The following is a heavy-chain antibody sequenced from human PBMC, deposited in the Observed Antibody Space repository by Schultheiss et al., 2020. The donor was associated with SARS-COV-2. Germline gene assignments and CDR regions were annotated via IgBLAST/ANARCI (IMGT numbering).Heavy chain of an antibody. CDR2: IYYIGST. J-gene: IGHJ6*02. CDR3: ARGDGDGMDV. CDR1: GGSISSGDYY. Sequence: SCTVSGGSISSGDYYWSWIRQPPGKGLEWIGYIYYIGSTYYNPSLKSRVTISVDTSKNHFSLKLSSVTAEDTAVYYCARGDGDGMDVWGLGTTVTVSS. V-gene: IGHV4-30-4*01. D-gene: IGHD3-10*01.